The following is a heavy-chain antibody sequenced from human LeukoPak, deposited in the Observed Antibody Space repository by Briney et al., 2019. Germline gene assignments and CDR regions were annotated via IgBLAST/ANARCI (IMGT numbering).Heavy chain of an antibody. J-gene: IGHJ4*02. CDR1: GYTLTDLS. CDR2: FDPEDGET. CDR3: ATGLTLVGALLRSFFDT. Sequence: GASVKVSCKVSGYTLTDLSMHWVRQTPGKGLEWMGGFDPEDGETIYAQKFQGRVTMTEDTSTDTAYMELSSLRSDDTAVYYCATGLTLVGALLRSFFDTWGQGTLVTVSS. V-gene: IGHV1-24*01. D-gene: IGHD1-26*01.